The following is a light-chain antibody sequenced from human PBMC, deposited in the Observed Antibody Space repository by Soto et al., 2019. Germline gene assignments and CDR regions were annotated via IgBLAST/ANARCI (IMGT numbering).Light chain of an antibody. V-gene: IGKV3-20*01. Sequence: EIVLTQSPGTLSLSPGERATLSCRASQSVSSSYLAWYQQKPGQAPRLLIYGTSNRATGIPNRFSGSGSGTDFSNTISSQETEDFTVHYCHHHSSSLGTFRHRTKVDMK. CDR2: GTS. CDR1: QSVSSSY. CDR3: HHHSSSLGT. J-gene: IGKJ3*01.